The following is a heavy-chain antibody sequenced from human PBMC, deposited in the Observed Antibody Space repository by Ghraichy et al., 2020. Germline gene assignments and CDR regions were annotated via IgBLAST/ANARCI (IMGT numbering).Heavy chain of an antibody. CDR2: INHSGST. D-gene: IGHD3-10*01. CDR1: GGSFSGYY. CDR3: ARASRRGWFGLWKGWLDP. V-gene: IGHV4-34*01. J-gene: IGHJ5*02. Sequence: SETLSLTCAVYGGSFSGYYWSWIRQPPGKRLEWIGEINHSGSTNYNPSLKSRVTISGDTSKTQFSLKVTSVTAADTAVYYCARASRRGWFGLWKGWLDPWGQGTLVIVSS.